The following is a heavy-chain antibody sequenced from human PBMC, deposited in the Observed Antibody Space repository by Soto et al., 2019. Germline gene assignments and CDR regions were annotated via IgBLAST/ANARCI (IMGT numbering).Heavy chain of an antibody. CDR2: IYYSGST. Sequence: SETLSLTCTVSGGSISSYYWSWIRQPPGKGLEWIGYIYYSGSTNYNPSLKSRVTISVDTSKNQFSLKLSSVTAADTAVYYCARAGYSSSLFPHVGYNWNYVYDYWGQGTLVTVSS. CDR1: GGSISSYY. V-gene: IGHV4-59*01. J-gene: IGHJ4*02. CDR3: ARAGYSSSLFPHVGYNWNYVYDY. D-gene: IGHD1-7*01.